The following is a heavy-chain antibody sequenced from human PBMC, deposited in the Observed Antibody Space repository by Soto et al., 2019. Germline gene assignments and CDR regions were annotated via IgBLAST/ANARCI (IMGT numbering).Heavy chain of an antibody. Sequence: SETLSLTCTVSGGSISSGDYYWSWIRQPPGKGLEWIGYIYYSGSTYYNPSLKSRVTISVDTSKNQFSLKLSSVTAADTAVYYCARGDCGGDCYSRNWFDPWGQGTLVTVS. CDR2: IYYSGST. CDR3: ARGDCGGDCYSRNWFDP. CDR1: GGSISSGDYY. V-gene: IGHV4-30-4*01. J-gene: IGHJ5*02. D-gene: IGHD2-21*02.